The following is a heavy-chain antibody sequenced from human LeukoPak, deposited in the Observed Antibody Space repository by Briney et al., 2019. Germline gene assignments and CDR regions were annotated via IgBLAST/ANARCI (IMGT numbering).Heavy chain of an antibody. CDR3: ARVYYVANWFDP. J-gene: IGHJ5*02. D-gene: IGHD3-10*02. CDR2: TYYRSKWYN. V-gene: IGHV6-1*01. CDR1: GDSFSSNSAA. Sequence: SQTLSLTCAISGDSFSSNSAAWNWIRQSPSRGLEWLGRTYYRSKWYNDCAVSVKSRITINPDTSKNQFSLQLNSVTPEDTAVYYCARVYYVANWFDPWGQGTLVTVSS.